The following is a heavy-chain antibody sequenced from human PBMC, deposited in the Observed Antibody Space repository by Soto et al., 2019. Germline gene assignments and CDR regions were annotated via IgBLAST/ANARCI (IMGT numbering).Heavy chain of an antibody. CDR2: IIPILGIA. V-gene: IGHV1-69*02. J-gene: IGHJ4*02. CDR3: AQSGDNDDQYFDY. Sequence: SVKVSCKASGGTFSSYTISWVRQAPGQGLEWMGRIIPILGIANYAQKFQGRVTITADKSTSTAYMELSSLRSEDTAVYYCAQSGDNDDQYFDYWGQGTLVTVSS. CDR1: GGTFSSYT. D-gene: IGHD1-1*01.